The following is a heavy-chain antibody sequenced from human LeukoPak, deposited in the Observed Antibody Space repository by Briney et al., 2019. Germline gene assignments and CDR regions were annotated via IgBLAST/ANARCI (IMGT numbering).Heavy chain of an antibody. J-gene: IGHJ5*02. V-gene: IGHV4-34*01. Sequence: SGTLSLTCAVYGGSFSGYYWSWIRQPPGKGLEWIGEINHSGSTNYNPSLKSRVTISVDTSKNQFSLKLSSVTAADTAVYYCARRLTEWLRLDWFDPWGQGTLVTVSS. CDR1: GGSFSGYY. CDR2: INHSGST. D-gene: IGHD5-12*01. CDR3: ARRLTEWLRLDWFDP.